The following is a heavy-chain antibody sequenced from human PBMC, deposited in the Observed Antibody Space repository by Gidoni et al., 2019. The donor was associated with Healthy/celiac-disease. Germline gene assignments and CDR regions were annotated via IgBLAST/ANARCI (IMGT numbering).Heavy chain of an antibody. CDR2: IIPILGIA. Sequence: QVQLAQSGAGVKKPGSSVRVSCQAPGGTFSSYTSSWVRQAPGQGLEWMGRIIPILGIANYAQKFQGRVTITADKSTSTAYMELSSLRSEDTAVYYCAREDLQYFQHWGQGTLVTVSS. J-gene: IGHJ1*01. CDR1: GGTFSSYT. V-gene: IGHV1-69*08. CDR3: AREDLQYFQH.